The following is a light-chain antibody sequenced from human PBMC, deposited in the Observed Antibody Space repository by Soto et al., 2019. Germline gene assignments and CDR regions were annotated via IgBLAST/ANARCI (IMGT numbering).Light chain of an antibody. V-gene: IGKV3-15*01. CDR1: QSVSYN. Sequence: EIVMTQSPATLSVSPGETATLSCRASQSVSYNLAWYQQKPGQGPRLLTYGAFTRATGIPARFTGSGSGTEFTPTISSLQSEDFAVYYCQQYKNWPPLTFGGGTKVEIK. CDR3: QQYKNWPPLT. CDR2: GAF. J-gene: IGKJ4*01.